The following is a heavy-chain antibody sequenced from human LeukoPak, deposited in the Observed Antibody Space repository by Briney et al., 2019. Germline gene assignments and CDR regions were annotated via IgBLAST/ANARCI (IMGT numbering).Heavy chain of an antibody. J-gene: IGHJ3*02. CDR1: GYTFTSYA. V-gene: IGHV7-4-1*02. Sequence: ASVKVSCKASGYTFTSYAMNWVRQAPGQGLEWMGWINTNTGNPTYAQGFTGRFVFSLDTSVSTAYLQISGLKAEDTAVYYCARGGYSRTGGAFDIWGQGTMVTVSS. CDR2: INTNTGNP. D-gene: IGHD6-13*01. CDR3: ARGGYSRTGGAFDI.